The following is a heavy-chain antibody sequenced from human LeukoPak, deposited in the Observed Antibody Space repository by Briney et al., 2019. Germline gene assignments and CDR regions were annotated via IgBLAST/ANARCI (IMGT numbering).Heavy chain of an antibody. CDR2: IWYDGSNK. V-gene: IGHV3-33*03. J-gene: IGHJ2*01. D-gene: IGHD1-1*01. CDR3: AKDRAGFTTDGYFDL. CDR1: GFNFSSYD. Sequence: PGGPLRLSCAASGFNFSSYDMHWVRQAPGKGLEWVSFIWYDGSNKYYAESVKGRFTISRDNSKKILYLQMTSLRAEDTAVYYCAKDRAGFTTDGYFDLWGRGTLVTVSP.